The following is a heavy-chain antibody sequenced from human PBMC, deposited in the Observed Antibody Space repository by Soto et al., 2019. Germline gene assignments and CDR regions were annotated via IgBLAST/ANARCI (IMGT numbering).Heavy chain of an antibody. CDR2: ISGSGGST. Sequence: LRLSCSASGXTFSTHAMSWVRQAPGKGLEWVSAISGSGGSTNYADSVKGRFTTSRDNSKNTLYLQMNKLRADDTAVYYCAKVGDASGYYYDFGYWGQGTLVTVSS. CDR3: AKVGDASGYYYDFGY. J-gene: IGHJ4*02. CDR1: GXTFSTHA. V-gene: IGHV3-23*01. D-gene: IGHD3-22*01.